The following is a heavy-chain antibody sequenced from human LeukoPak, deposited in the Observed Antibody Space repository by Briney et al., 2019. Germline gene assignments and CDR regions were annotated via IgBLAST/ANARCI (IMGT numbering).Heavy chain of an antibody. D-gene: IGHD6-13*01. CDR1: GFAFSNSA. J-gene: IGHJ4*02. Sequence: PGGSLRLSCAASGFAFSNSAMHRVRQAPGKGLEWVAVISYDGNNKYYADSVKGRFTISRDNSKNTLYLQMNSLREDTALYYCARDREQLGDFDYWGQGTLVTVSS. CDR3: ARDREQLGDFDY. CDR2: ISYDGNNK. V-gene: IGHV3-30-3*01.